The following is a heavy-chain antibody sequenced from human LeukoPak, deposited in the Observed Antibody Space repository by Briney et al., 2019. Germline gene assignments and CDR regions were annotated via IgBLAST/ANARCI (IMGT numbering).Heavy chain of an antibody. J-gene: IGHJ4*02. Sequence: PSETLSLTCTVSGGSISTYYWSWIRQPAGKGLEWIGRIHTSGNTDYNPSLKSRVTMSVDTSKGQFSLKLSSVTAADTAVYYCAREGSMTARPFVSIDYWGQGTLVTISS. CDR1: GGSISTYY. CDR2: IHTSGNT. V-gene: IGHV4-4*07. D-gene: IGHD6-6*01. CDR3: AREGSMTARPFVSIDY.